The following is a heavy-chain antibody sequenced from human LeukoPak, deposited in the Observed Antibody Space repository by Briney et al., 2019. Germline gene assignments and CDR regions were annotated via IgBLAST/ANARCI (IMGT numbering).Heavy chain of an antibody. CDR2: ISYDGSNK. D-gene: IGHD3-22*01. V-gene: IGHV3-30*18. Sequence: GRSLRLSCVVSGFTFSSYGMHWVRQAPGKGLEWVAVISYDGSNKYYADSVKGRFTISRDNSKNTLYLQMNSLRAEDTAVYYCAKGGYYYDSSGYYSRTYFDYWGQGTLVIVSS. CDR1: GFTFSSYG. CDR3: AKGGYYYDSSGYYSRTYFDY. J-gene: IGHJ4*02.